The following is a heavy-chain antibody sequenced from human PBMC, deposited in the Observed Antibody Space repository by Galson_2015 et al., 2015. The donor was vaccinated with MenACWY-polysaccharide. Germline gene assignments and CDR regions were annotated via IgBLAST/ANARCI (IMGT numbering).Heavy chain of an antibody. J-gene: IGHJ2*01. Sequence: SETLSLTCNVSRGPVSSYYWSWVRQPVGKGLEWIGRISTSGRSDYNPSLKSRVTMSIDTSKNHFSLSLNSVTAADTAVYFCARRSLDNWYFDLWGRGSLVIVSS. CDR1: RGPVSSYY. CDR2: ISTSGRS. D-gene: IGHD1-1*01. CDR3: ARRSLDNWYFDL. V-gene: IGHV4-4*07.